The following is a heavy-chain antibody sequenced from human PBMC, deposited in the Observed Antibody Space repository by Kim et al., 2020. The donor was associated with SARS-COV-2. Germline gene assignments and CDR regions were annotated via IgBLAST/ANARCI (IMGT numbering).Heavy chain of an antibody. Sequence: SVKVSCKASGGTFSSYAISWVRQAPGQGLEWMGGIIPIFGTANYAQKFQGRVTITADKSTSTAYMELSSLRSEDTAVYYCARDSEGYYYDSSGYFGAPFDYWGQGNLVTVSS. V-gene: IGHV1-69*06. D-gene: IGHD3-22*01. CDR1: GGTFSSYA. CDR2: IIPIFGTA. J-gene: IGHJ4*02. CDR3: ARDSEGYYYDSSGYFGAPFDY.